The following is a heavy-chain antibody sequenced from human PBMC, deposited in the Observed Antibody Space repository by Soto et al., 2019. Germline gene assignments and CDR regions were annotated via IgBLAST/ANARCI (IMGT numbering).Heavy chain of an antibody. CDR1: GYTFTSYA. CDR3: ARSIVVVPALDY. J-gene: IGHJ4*02. V-gene: IGHV1-3*01. CDR2: INAGNGNT. D-gene: IGHD2-21*02. Sequence: QVQLVQSGAEVKKPGASVKVSCKASGYTFTSYAMHWVRQAPGQRLEWMGWINAGNGNTKYSQKFQGRVTITRDTSASTAYMELSSLRSEDTAVYYSARSIVVVPALDYWGQGTLVTVSS.